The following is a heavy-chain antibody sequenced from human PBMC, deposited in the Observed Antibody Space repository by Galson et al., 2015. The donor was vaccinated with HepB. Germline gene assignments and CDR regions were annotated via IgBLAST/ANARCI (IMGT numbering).Heavy chain of an antibody. J-gene: IGHJ3*02. CDR3: AREGYSSTHAFDI. V-gene: IGHV4-34*01. D-gene: IGHD6-13*01. Sequence: LSLTCAVYGGSFSGYYWSWIRQPPGKGLEWIGEINHSGSTNYNPSLKSRVTISVDTSKNQFSLKLSSVTAADTAVYYCAREGYSSTHAFDIWGQGTMVTVSS. CDR2: INHSGST. CDR1: GGSFSGYY.